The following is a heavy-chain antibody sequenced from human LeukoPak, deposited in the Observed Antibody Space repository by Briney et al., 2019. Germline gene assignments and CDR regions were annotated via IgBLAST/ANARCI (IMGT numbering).Heavy chain of an antibody. D-gene: IGHD3-10*01. Sequence: GAPVKASCKASGYTFTGYYMHWVRQAPGQGLEWMGWISAYNGNTNYAQKLQGRVTMTTDTSTSTAYMELRSLRSDDTAVYYCARESGPVLLWFGESPRSPLDYWGQGTLVTVSS. CDR2: ISAYNGNT. CDR3: ARESGPVLLWFGESPRSPLDY. J-gene: IGHJ4*02. CDR1: GYTFTGYY. V-gene: IGHV1-18*04.